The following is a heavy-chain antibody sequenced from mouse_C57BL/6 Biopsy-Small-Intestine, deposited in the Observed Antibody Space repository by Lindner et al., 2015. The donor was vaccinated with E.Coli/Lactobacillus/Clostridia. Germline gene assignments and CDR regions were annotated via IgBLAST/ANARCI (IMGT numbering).Heavy chain of an antibody. CDR2: INPNTGDI. D-gene: IGHD4-1*01. CDR1: GYSFTGYY. CDR3: AREDWDFDY. J-gene: IGHJ2*01. V-gene: IGHV1-42*01. Sequence: VQLQESGPELVKPGASVKISCKAAGYSFTGYYMNWVKQSPEKSLEWIGEINPNTGDITYNQKFRAKATLTVDKPSSTAYMQLKSLTSGDSAVYFCAREDWDFDYWGQSTTLTVSS.